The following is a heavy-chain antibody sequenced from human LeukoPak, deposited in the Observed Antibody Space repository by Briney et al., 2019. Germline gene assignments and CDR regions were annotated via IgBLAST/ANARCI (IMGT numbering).Heavy chain of an antibody. Sequence: GGSLRLSCAASGFTVSSNYMSWVRQAPGKGLEWVSVIYSGGSTYYADSVKGRFTISRDNSKNTLYLQMNSLRAEDTAVYYCARGAVASILDYWGQGALVTVSS. D-gene: IGHD5-12*01. CDR1: GFTVSSNY. CDR3: ARGAVASILDY. J-gene: IGHJ4*02. V-gene: IGHV3-66*01. CDR2: IYSGGST.